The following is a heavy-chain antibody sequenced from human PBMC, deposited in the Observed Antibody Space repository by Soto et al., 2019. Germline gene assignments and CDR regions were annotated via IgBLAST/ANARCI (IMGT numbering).Heavy chain of an antibody. J-gene: IGHJ4*02. CDR1: GGTFSSYA. CDR3: ARVQGLPSIAVAGPLAG. D-gene: IGHD6-19*01. Sequence: QVQLVQSGAEVKKPGSSVKVSCKASGGTFSSYAISWVRQAPGQGLEWMGGIIPIFGTANYARKFQGRVTITADESTSTAYMELSSLRSEDTAVYYCARVQGLPSIAVAGPLAGWGQGTLVTVSS. CDR2: IIPIFGTA. V-gene: IGHV1-69*01.